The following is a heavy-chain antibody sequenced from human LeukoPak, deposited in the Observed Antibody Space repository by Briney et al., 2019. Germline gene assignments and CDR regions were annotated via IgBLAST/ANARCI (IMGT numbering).Heavy chain of an antibody. CDR1: GFTFSSYA. Sequence: PGGSLRLSCAASGFTFSSYAMHWVRQAPGKGLEWVAVISYDGSNKYYADSAKGRFTISRDNSKNTLYLQMNSLRAEDTAVYYCAREVAAGYYFDYWGQGTLVTVSS. D-gene: IGHD6-19*01. V-gene: IGHV3-30*04. J-gene: IGHJ4*02. CDR2: ISYDGSNK. CDR3: AREVAAGYYFDY.